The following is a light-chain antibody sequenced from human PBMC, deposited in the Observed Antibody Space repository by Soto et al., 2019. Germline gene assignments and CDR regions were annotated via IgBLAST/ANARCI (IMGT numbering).Light chain of an antibody. CDR3: QQGYSTPLT. V-gene: IGKV1-39*01. CDR2: TAS. J-gene: IGKJ4*01. CDR1: QSIISY. Sequence: DIQMTQSPSSLSASVGDRVTITCRASQSIISYLNWYQQKPGKAPKLLIYTASNLQSGVSSRFSGSGSGTDFTLTISSLQPEDFATYYCQQGYSTPLTFGWGTKVDI.